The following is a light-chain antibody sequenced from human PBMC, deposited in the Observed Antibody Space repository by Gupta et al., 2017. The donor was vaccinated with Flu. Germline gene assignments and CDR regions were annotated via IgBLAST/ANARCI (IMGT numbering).Light chain of an antibody. CDR2: EAS. CDR1: QSVSNY. V-gene: IGKV3-11*01. Sequence: EIVLTQSPATMSLSPGERATLSCRASQSVSNYLAWYQQKPGQAPRLVIYEASNRATGIPARFSGRGSGTDFTLTINRLEPEDFAVYYRQQRSNGVTFGGGTKVEIK. CDR3: QQRSNGVT. J-gene: IGKJ4*01.